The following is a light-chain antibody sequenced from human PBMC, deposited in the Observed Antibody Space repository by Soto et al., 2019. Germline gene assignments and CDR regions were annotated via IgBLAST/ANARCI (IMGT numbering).Light chain of an antibody. Sequence: EIVLTQSPGTLSLSPGERATLSCRASQSVSSSYLAWYKQKPGQAPRLLIYGASSRATGIPDRFSGSGSGTDFTRTISRLEPEDFAVYYWQQYGSSQFTFGPGTKVDIK. J-gene: IGKJ3*01. CDR3: QQYGSSQFT. V-gene: IGKV3-20*01. CDR1: QSVSSSY. CDR2: GAS.